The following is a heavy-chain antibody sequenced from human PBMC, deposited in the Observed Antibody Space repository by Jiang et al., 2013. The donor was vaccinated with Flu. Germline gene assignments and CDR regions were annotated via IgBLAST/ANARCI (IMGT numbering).Heavy chain of an antibody. CDR3: ARDFTGRIAALGYDY. CDR2: FYYSGKT. Sequence: LLKPSETLSLTCSVSGGSVSSVTYYWGWIRQPPGKGLDWIGTFYYSGKTYYNPSLRSRVTISVDTSKNQFSLKLSSVTAADTAVYYCARDFTGRIAALGYDYWGQGTLVTVSS. V-gene: IGHV4-39*07. D-gene: IGHD6-13*01. J-gene: IGHJ4*02. CDR1: GGSVSSVTYY.